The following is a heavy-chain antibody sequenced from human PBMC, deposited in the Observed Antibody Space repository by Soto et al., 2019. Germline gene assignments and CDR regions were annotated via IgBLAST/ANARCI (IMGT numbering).Heavy chain of an antibody. CDR3: AHEQYGWERWWFDP. D-gene: IGHD3-10*01. V-gene: IGHV2-5*02. CDR2: IYWDDDK. Sequence: QITLKESGPTRVQPTQTLTLTCTFSGFSLSTGGVGVGWIRQPPGKALEWLALIYWDDDKRYSPSLKSRLTITKDTSRNQVVLTMTNMDPVHTATYFCAHEQYGWERWWFDPWGQGTLVTVSS. J-gene: IGHJ5*02. CDR1: GFSLSTGGVG.